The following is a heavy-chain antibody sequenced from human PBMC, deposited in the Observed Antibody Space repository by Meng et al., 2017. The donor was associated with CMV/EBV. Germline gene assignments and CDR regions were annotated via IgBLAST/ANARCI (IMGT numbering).Heavy chain of an antibody. CDR1: GFTFSSYA. V-gene: IGHV3-23*03. J-gene: IGHJ4*02. D-gene: IGHD1-26*01. Sequence: GESLKISCAASGFTFSSYAMSWVRQAPGKGLEWVSVIYSGGSSTYYADSVKGRLTISRDNSKNTLYLQMNSLRAEDTAVYYCASYYEYFDYWGQGTLVTVSS. CDR3: ASYYEYFDY. CDR2: IYSGGSST.